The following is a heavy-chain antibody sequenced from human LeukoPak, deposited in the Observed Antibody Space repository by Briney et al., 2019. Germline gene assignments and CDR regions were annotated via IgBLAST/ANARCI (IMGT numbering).Heavy chain of an antibody. Sequence: PSETLPLTCTVSGGSISSGSHYWSWIQQPAGKGLEWIGRIYSSGNTNYNPSLKSRVTISLDTSKNQFSLNLSSVTAADTAVYYCAVEVGGSWFDTWGLGTLVTVSS. D-gene: IGHD1-26*01. CDR1: GGSISSGSHY. J-gene: IGHJ5*02. CDR2: IYSSGNT. V-gene: IGHV4-61*02. CDR3: AVEVGGSWFDT.